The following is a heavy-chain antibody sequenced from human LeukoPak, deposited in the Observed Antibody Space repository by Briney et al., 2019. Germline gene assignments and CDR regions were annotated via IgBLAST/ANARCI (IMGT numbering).Heavy chain of an antibody. Sequence: GASVKVSCKASGYTFTGYYMHWVRQAPGQGLEWMGWINPYSGGTNYAQKLQGRVTMTTDTSTSTAYMELRSLRSDDTAVYYCARAGYGDYPFDYWGQGTLVTVSS. CDR1: GYTFTGYY. CDR3: ARAGYGDYPFDY. J-gene: IGHJ4*02. CDR2: INPYSGGT. V-gene: IGHV1-2*02. D-gene: IGHD4-17*01.